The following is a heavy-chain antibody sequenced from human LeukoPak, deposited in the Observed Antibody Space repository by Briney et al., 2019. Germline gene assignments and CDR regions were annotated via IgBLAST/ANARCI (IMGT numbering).Heavy chain of an antibody. CDR2: INPNSGGT. J-gene: IGHJ6*03. CDR1: GYTFTGYY. CDR3: ARVDYYYYYMDV. Sequence: ASVKVSCKASGYTFTGYYMHWVRQAPGQGREWIGWINPNSGGTNYAQKFQGRVTMTRDTSISTAYMELSRLRSDDSAVYYCARVDYYYYYMDVWGKGTTVTVSS. V-gene: IGHV1-2*02.